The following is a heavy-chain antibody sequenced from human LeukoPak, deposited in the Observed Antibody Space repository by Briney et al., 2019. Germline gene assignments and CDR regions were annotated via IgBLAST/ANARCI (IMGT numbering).Heavy chain of an antibody. V-gene: IGHV3-9*01. CDR1: GFTFDDYA. CDR3: AKAPSTMVRGVTLNWFDP. Sequence: GGSLRLSCAASGFTFDDYAMHWVRQAPGKGLEWVSGISWNSGSIGYADSVKGRFTISRDNAKNSLYLQMNSLRAEDTALYYCAKAPSTMVRGVTLNWFDPWGQGTLVTVSS. J-gene: IGHJ5*02. D-gene: IGHD3-10*01. CDR2: ISWNSGSI.